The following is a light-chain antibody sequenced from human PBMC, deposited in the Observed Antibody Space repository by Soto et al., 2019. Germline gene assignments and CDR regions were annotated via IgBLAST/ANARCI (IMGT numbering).Light chain of an antibody. Sequence: QSALTQPASVSGAPGQRVTISCTGSSSNIGAGYDVHWYQQLPGTAPKLLIYGNSNRPSGVPDRFSGSKSGTSASLAITGLQAEDEADYYCQSYDSSLSGYVVFGGGTKVTVL. CDR3: QSYDSSLSGYVV. J-gene: IGLJ2*01. CDR2: GNS. CDR1: SSNIGAGYD. V-gene: IGLV1-40*01.